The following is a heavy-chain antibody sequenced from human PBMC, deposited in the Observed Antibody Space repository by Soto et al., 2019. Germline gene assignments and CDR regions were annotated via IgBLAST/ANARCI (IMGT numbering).Heavy chain of an antibody. D-gene: IGHD5-12*01. J-gene: IGHJ4*02. CDR2: IYWDDDR. CDR3: AQQKHTGYRLFYN. V-gene: IGHV2-5*02. CDR1: GFSVSANGVA. Sequence: QITLKESGPTVVRPTQTLTLTCAVSGFSVSANGVAVGWIRQSPGQALEWVALIYWDDDRRYSPSLAARLTIQKDTSTNQVVLTMTNMHPVDTATYFSAQQKHTGYRLFYNWGRGTLVTVSS.